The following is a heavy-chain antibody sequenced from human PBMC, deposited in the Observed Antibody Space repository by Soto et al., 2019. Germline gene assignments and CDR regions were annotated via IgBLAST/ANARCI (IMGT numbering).Heavy chain of an antibody. CDR1: GFTFSSYS. Sequence: PGGSLRLSCAASGFTFSSYSMNWVRQAPGKGLEWVSYISSSSSTIYYADSVKGRFTISRDNAKNSLYLQMNSLRDEDTAVYYCARGAVAGTYYYYGMDVWGQGTTVTVSS. CDR3: ARGAVAGTYYYYGMDV. CDR2: ISSSSSTI. D-gene: IGHD6-19*01. J-gene: IGHJ6*02. V-gene: IGHV3-48*02.